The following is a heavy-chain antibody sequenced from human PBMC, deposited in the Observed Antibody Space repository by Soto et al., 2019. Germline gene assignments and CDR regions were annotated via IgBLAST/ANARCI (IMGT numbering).Heavy chain of an antibody. CDR2: IYSGGST. J-gene: IGHJ6*02. CDR3: AREEPAAPFSYYYYYGMDV. V-gene: IGHV3-66*01. D-gene: IGHD2-2*01. CDR1: GFTVSSNY. Sequence: GGSLRLSCAASGFTVSSNYMSWVRQAPGKGLEWVSVIYSGGSTYYADSVKGRFTISRDNSKNTLYLQMNSLRAEDTAVYYCAREEPAAPFSYYYYYGMDVWGQGTTVTVSS.